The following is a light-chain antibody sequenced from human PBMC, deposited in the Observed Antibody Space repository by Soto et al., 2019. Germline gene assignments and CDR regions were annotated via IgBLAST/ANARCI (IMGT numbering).Light chain of an antibody. V-gene: IGLV2-23*02. CDR3: CSYVEGLTWV. Sequence: QSALTQPASVTGSPGQSITISCTGTSSDVGRYNLVSWYQQHPGKAPKLIIYEVHKRPSGVSDRFSVSKSGNTASLTISGLQAEDEADYYCCSYVEGLTWVFGGGTKLTVL. CDR1: SSDVGRYNL. CDR2: EVH. J-gene: IGLJ3*02.